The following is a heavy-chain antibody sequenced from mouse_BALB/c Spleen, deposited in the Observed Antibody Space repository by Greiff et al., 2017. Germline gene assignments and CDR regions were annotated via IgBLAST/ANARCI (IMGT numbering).Heavy chain of an antibody. Sequence: EVKLQQSGPELVKPGASVKIPCKASGYTFTDYNMDWVKQSHGKSLEWIGDINPNNGGTIYNQKFKGKATLTVDKSSSTAYMELRSLTSEDTAVYYCARWGVRRYYYAMDYWGQGTSVTVSS. CDR1: GYTFTDYN. J-gene: IGHJ4*01. CDR2: INPNNGGT. V-gene: IGHV1-18*01. CDR3: ARWGVRRYYYAMDY. D-gene: IGHD2-14*01.